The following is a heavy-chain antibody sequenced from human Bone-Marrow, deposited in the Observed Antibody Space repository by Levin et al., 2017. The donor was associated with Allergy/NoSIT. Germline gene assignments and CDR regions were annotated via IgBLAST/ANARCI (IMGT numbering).Heavy chain of an antibody. Sequence: PGGSLRLSCEASGFSFSDYAMHWVRQAPGKGLHYVSGISEHGQSTHYANSVEGRFTISRDNSRNTLYLQMDSLRGEDVAVYYCAQGYRSVWYPPLAWGQGTPVTVSS. CDR1: GFSFSDYA. J-gene: IGHJ5*02. V-gene: IGHV3-64*01. CDR3: AQGYRSVWYPPLA. CDR2: ISEHGQST. D-gene: IGHD6-19*01.